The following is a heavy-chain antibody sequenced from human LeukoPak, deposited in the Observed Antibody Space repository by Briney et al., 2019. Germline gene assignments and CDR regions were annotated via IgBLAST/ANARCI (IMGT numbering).Heavy chain of an antibody. J-gene: IGHJ4*02. CDR3: ASRGVIADILTFFDY. CDR2: INHSGST. D-gene: IGHD3-9*01. V-gene: IGHV4-39*07. CDR1: GGSISSSSYY. Sequence: SETLSLTCTVSGGSISSSSYYWGWIRQPPGKGLEWIGEINHSGSTNYNPSLKSRVTISVDTSKNQFSLKLSSVTAADTAVYYCASRGVIADILTFFDYWGQGTLVTVSS.